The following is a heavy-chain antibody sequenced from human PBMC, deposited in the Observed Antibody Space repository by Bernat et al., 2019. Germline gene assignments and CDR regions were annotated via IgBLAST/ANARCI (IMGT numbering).Heavy chain of an antibody. CDR1: GGSISSYY. CDR3: ARQHSSSCKTYYYSYYMAV. CDR2: IYYSGST. J-gene: IGHJ6*03. V-gene: IGHV4-59*08. Sequence: QVQLQESGPGLVKPSETLSLTCTVSGGSISSYYWSWIRQPPGKGLEWIGYIYYSGSTNYNPSLKSRVTISVDTSKNQFSLKLRAVTAADTAVYYWARQHSSSCKTYYYSYYMAVGGKGTPVTVPS. D-gene: IGHD6-13*01.